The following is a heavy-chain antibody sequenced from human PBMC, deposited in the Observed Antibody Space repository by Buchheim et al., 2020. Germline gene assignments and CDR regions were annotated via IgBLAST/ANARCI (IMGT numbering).Heavy chain of an antibody. CDR2: IGVGGDT. CDR1: GFTFSNYE. J-gene: IGHJ6*02. CDR3: SRGAGELELRTMDV. Sequence: EVQLVESGGGLVEPGGSLRLSCAASGFTFSNYEMHWVRQVIGKGLEWVSTIGVGGDTYYPGSVKGRFTISRVNAKNSLYLQMNSLRAGDTAVYYCSRGAGELELRTMDVWGQGTT. V-gene: IGHV3-13*04. D-gene: IGHD1-7*01.